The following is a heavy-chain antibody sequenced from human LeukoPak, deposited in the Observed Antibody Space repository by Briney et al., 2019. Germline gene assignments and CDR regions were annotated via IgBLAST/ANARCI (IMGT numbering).Heavy chain of an antibody. V-gene: IGHV1-18*01. CDR2: ISVYNDNT. CDR3: ARAVSGGSSFFYMDV. CDR1: GYTFTSYG. D-gene: IGHD2-15*01. J-gene: IGHJ6*03. Sequence: ASVKVSCKASGYTFTSYGISWVRQAPGQGLEWMGWISVYNDNTKYSQSLQGRVTLTTDKSTNTAYMELRSLRSDDTAIYYCARAVSGGSSFFYMDVWGKGTTVTISS.